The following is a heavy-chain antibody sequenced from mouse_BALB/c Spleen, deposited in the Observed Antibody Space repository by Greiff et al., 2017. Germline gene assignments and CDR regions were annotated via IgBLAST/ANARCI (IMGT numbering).Heavy chain of an antibody. CDR1: GFTFSDYY. CDR3: ARGYDYDDGWFAY. D-gene: IGHD2-4*01. J-gene: IGHJ3*01. CDR2: ISDGGSYT. V-gene: IGHV5-4*02. Sequence: DVQLQESGGGLVKPGGSLKLSCAASGFTFSDYYMYWVRQTPEKRLEWVATISDGGSYTYYPDSVKGRFTISRDNAKNNLYLQMSSLKSEDTAMYYCARGYDYDDGWFAYWGQGTLVTVSA.